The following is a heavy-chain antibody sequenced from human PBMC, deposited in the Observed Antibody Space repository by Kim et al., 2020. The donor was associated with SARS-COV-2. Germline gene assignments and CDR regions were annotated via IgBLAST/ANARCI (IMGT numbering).Heavy chain of an antibody. CDR2: IYDSGST. J-gene: IGHJ4*02. CDR1: GGSISSGGYF. CDR3: VRGEGWFGGPYEY. V-gene: IGHV4-31*03. Sequence: SETLSLTCTVSGGSISSGGYFWTWIRQHPGKGLEWIGYIYDSGSTHYNSSLKSRVTISLDTSKNHFSRKLSSLTAADTAVYYCVRGEGWFGGPYEYWCRGNLVTVSS. D-gene: IGHD3-10*01.